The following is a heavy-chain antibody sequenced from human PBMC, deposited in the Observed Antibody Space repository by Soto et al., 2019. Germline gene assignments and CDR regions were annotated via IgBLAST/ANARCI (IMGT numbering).Heavy chain of an antibody. Sequence: EVQLLESGGDLAQPGGSLRLICAASGFTFSNYAMTWVRQSPGKGLEWVSTITSAGSTFYGDTVKGRFTISRDNSKITLYLQMNSLGAEDTAVYYCAKTDKFHSQSSGWANRFDSWGQGTLVTGSS. D-gene: IGHD6-19*01. CDR3: AKTDKFHSQSSGWANRFDS. CDR2: ITSAGST. CDR1: GFTFSNYA. J-gene: IGHJ4*02. V-gene: IGHV3-23*01.